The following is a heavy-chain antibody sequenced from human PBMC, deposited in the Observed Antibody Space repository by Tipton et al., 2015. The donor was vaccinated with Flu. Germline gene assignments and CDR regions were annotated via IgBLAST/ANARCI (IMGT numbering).Heavy chain of an antibody. CDR1: GFTFGSYS. D-gene: IGHD2-21*01. J-gene: IGHJ5*02. V-gene: IGHV3-23*01. Sequence: SLRLSCVASGFTFGSYSMNWVRQAPRRGLEWVSGISGSGDRTYYANSVKGRFTVSRDNSKDTLYLHMDSLKADDTAIYYCAKDWYSRGLGWFDPWGQGTLVTVSS. CDR2: ISGSGDRT. CDR3: AKDWYSRGLGWFDP.